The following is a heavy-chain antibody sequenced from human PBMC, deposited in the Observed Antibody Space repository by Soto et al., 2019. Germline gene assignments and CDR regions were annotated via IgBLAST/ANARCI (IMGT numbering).Heavy chain of an antibody. CDR1: GGSISSYY. D-gene: IGHD6-19*01. CDR3: ARVGIAVAGTIFDY. CDR2: IYYSGST. J-gene: IGHJ4*02. Sequence: LETLSLTCTVSGGSISSYYWSWIRQPPGKGLEWIGYIYYSGSTNYNPSLKSRVTISVDKSKNQFSLKLSSVTAADTAVYYCARVGIAVAGTIFDYWGQGTLVTVSS. V-gene: IGHV4-59*12.